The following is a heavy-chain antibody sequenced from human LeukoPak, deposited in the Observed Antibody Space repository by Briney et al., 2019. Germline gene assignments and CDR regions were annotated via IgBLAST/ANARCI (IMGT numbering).Heavy chain of an antibody. D-gene: IGHD3-22*01. Sequence: GGSLRLSCAASGFTFSSYWMHWVRHTPGKGLVGGSRINSDGSSTRYAASVRGRFTISRANAKNTLYLQMNSLRAEDTAVYYCASPFYYGSGGHPFDYWGQGTLVTVSS. CDR1: GFTFSSYW. CDR2: INSDGSST. CDR3: ASPFYYGSGGHPFDY. J-gene: IGHJ4*02. V-gene: IGHV3-74*01.